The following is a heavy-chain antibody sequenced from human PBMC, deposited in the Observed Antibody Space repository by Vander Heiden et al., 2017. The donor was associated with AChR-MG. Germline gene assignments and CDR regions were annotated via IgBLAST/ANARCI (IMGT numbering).Heavy chain of an antibody. J-gene: IGHJ4*02. CDR3: ARGDLDY. V-gene: IGHV3-30-3*01. CDR2: ISYDGSNK. CDR1: GFTFSSYA. D-gene: IGHD2-21*01. Sequence: QVQLVESGGGVVQPGRPLRLSCAASGFTFSSYAMHWVRQAPGKGLEWVAVISYDGSNKYYADSVKGRFTISRDNSKNTLYLQMNSLRAEDTAVYYCARGDLDYWGQGTLVTVSS.